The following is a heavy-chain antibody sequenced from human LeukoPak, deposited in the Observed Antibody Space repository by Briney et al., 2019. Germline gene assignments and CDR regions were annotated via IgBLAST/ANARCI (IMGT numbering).Heavy chain of an antibody. V-gene: IGHV4-61*01. Sequence: PSETLSLTCTVSGGSISSSSYYWSWIRQPPGKGLEWIGYIYYSGSTNYNPSLKSRVTISVDTSKNQFSLKLSSVTAADTAVYYCARELKGGSGSYYFDYWGQGTLVTVSS. D-gene: IGHD3-10*01. CDR2: IYYSGST. J-gene: IGHJ4*02. CDR3: ARELKGGSGSYYFDY. CDR1: GGSISSSSYY.